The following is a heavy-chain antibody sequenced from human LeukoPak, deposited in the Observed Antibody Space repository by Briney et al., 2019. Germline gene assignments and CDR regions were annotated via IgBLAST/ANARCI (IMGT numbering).Heavy chain of an antibody. V-gene: IGHV3-11*01. CDR2: ISCSGSAI. CDR1: GFTFSNYD. Sequence: GGSLRLSCAASGFTFSNYDMSWIRQAPGKGLEWVSYISCSGSAIYYADSVKGRFTISRDNAKNSLYLQMNSLRAEDTAVYYCARAYYDILTGYYNYGMDVWGQGTTVTVSS. D-gene: IGHD3-9*01. J-gene: IGHJ6*02. CDR3: ARAYYDILTGYYNYGMDV.